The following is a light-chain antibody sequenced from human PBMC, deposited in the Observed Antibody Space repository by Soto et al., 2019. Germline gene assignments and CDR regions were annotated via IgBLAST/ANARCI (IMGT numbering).Light chain of an antibody. J-gene: IGKJ2*01. CDR1: QSVRTY. Sequence: DIQMTQSPSSLSTSVGDRVTITCRASQSVRTYLNWYQQKQGKPPKLLISGSSRLQGGVPSRFSGSGSGTDFTLIISSLQPEDVATYYCQQGYSSPHAFGQGTKVDIK. CDR2: GSS. V-gene: IGKV1-39*01. CDR3: QQGYSSPHA.